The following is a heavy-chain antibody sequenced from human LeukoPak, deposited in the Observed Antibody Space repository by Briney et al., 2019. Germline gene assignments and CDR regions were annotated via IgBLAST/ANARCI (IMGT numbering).Heavy chain of an antibody. D-gene: IGHD3-22*01. Sequence: NPSETLSLTCAVYGGSFSGYYWGWIRQPPGKGLEWIGSIYHSGSTYYNPSLKSRVTISVDTSKNQFSLKLSSVTAADTAVYYCARALSGEWLLLKDWGQGTLVTVSS. J-gene: IGHJ4*02. CDR2: IYHSGST. CDR1: GGSFSGYY. CDR3: ARALSGEWLLLKD. V-gene: IGHV4-38-2*01.